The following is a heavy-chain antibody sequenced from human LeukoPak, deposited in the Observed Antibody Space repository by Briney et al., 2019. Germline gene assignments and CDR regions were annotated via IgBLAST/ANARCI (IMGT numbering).Heavy chain of an antibody. CDR2: ISGSGGST. V-gene: IGHV3-23*01. J-gene: IGHJ6*02. CDR1: GFTFSSYA. CDR3: AKVLGTGYGMDV. D-gene: IGHD7-27*01. Sequence: GGSLRPSCAASGFTFSSYAMSWVRQAPGKGLEWVSAISGSGGSTYYADSVKGRFTISRDNSKNTLYLQMDSLRAEDTAVYYCAKVLGTGYGMDVWGQGTTVTVSS.